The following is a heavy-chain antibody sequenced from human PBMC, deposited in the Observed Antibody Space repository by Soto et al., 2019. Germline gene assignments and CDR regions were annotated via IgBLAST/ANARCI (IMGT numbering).Heavy chain of an antibody. CDR3: ARGWGRIFDY. Sequence: SETLSLTCAVYGGSFSGYYWNWIRQPPGKGLEWIGEINHSGSTNYNPSLKSRVTISVDTSKNQFSLKLSSVTAADTAVYYCARGWGRIFDYWGQGTLVTISS. CDR2: INHSGST. V-gene: IGHV4-34*01. J-gene: IGHJ4*02. D-gene: IGHD7-27*01. CDR1: GGSFSGYY.